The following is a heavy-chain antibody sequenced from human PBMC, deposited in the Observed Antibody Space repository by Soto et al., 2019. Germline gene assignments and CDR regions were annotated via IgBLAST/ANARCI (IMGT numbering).Heavy chain of an antibody. D-gene: IGHD1-26*01. CDR1: GFTFRNYG. Sequence: QVQLVQSGGGVVQPGMSLRLSCEGSGFTFRNYGMHWVRQAPGKGLEWVAAIWSDASRQLYADSVEGRFTVSRDQSKNTLYLQMNNLRVEDTGIYYCAKDNDAVWVQSWSPGFWGQGTLVIVSS. CDR3: AKDNDAVWVQSWSPGF. CDR2: IWSDASRQ. V-gene: IGHV3-33*03. J-gene: IGHJ4*02.